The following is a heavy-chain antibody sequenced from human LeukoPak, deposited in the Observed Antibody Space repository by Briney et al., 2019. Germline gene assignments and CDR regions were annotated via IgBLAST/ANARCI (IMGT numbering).Heavy chain of an antibody. Sequence: GGSLRLSCEASGFMFSSYWMSWVRQAPGSGLEWVANIKQDGIKTYYVDSVKGRFIISRDNAKNSLYLQMNSLRVEDTAIYYCARALGSTVFGYWGQGTLVTVSS. CDR3: ARALGSTVFGY. CDR1: GFMFSSYW. D-gene: IGHD2-15*01. J-gene: IGHJ4*02. V-gene: IGHV3-7*01. CDR2: IKQDGIKT.